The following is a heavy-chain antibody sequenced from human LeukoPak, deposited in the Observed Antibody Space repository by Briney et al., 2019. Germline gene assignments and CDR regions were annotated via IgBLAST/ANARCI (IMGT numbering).Heavy chain of an antibody. CDR2: ISDSGGRT. D-gene: IGHD3-22*01. V-gene: IGHV3-23*01. CDR3: AERGVVIRVILVGFHKEAYYFDS. J-gene: IGHJ4*02. CDR1: GITLRNYG. Sequence: GGSLRLSCAVSGITLRNYGVSWVRQAPGKGLEWVAGISDSGGRTKYADSVKGRFTISRDNSKNTLYLQMNSLRAEDTAVYFCAERGVVIRVILVGFHKEAYYFDSWGQGALVTVSS.